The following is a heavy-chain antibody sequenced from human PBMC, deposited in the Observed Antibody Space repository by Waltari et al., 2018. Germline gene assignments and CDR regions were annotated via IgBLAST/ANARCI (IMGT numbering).Heavy chain of an antibody. CDR2: IEPDGGEK. Sequence: EVQLVESGGGLVKPGGSLRVDWAASGFTFRNHWMSWVRQPPGKGLEWVANIEPDGGEKNYVDSVKGRFTISRDNAQNSVHLQMNSLRPEDTAVYYCARLWNGPDSWGQGALVTVSS. D-gene: IGHD1-1*01. J-gene: IGHJ4*02. V-gene: IGHV3-7*03. CDR1: GFTFRNHW. CDR3: ARLWNGPDS.